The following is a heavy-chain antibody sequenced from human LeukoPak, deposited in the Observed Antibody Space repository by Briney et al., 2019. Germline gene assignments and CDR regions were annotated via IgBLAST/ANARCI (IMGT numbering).Heavy chain of an antibody. V-gene: IGHV3-21*01. CDR3: VRDLMGSGSTTAYLHH. Sequence: NPGGSLRLSCAASGFTFSDYSMNWVRQAPGKGLEWVSSISRSSRHVYYAGSVKGRFTISRYNAKNSLYLKMNSLRAEDMAVYFCVRDLMGSGSTTAYLHHWGQGTLVTVSS. CDR1: GFTFSDYS. D-gene: IGHD1-1*01. J-gene: IGHJ1*01. CDR2: ISRSSRHV.